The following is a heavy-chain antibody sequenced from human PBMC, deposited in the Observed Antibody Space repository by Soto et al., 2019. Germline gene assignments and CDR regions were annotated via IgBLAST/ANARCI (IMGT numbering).Heavy chain of an antibody. J-gene: IGHJ4*02. CDR2: ISHDGINK. CDR1: GFTFSSYA. V-gene: IGHV3-30-3*01. Sequence: LRLSCAASGFTFSSYAMNWVRQAPGKGLEWVALISHDGINKYYADSVRGRFTISRDSSTNTLYLQMNSLRAADTAVYYCGRCTSTSCHLGSDYWGQGALVTVSS. CDR3: GRCTSTSCHLGSDY. D-gene: IGHD2-2*01.